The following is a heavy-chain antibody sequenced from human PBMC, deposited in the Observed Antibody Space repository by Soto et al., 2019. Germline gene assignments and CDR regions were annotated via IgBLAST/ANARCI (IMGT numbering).Heavy chain of an antibody. J-gene: IGHJ6*02. CDR3: ARHVWGFGEVNRPYYYKGMDV. D-gene: IGHD3-10*01. CDR2: VYYTGNT. Sequence: SETLSLTCSVSGGSIGGSTYYWSWIRQPPGKGLEWIGSVYYTGNTYYNPPLKSRVTIPVDTSKNEFSLKLTSVTAADTAVYYCARHVWGFGEVNRPYYYKGMDVWGQGTTVT. CDR1: GGSIGGSTYY. V-gene: IGHV4-39*01.